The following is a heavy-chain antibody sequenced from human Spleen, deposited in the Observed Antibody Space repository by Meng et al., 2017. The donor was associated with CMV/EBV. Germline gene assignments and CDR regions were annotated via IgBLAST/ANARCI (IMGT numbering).Heavy chain of an antibody. J-gene: IGHJ5*02. CDR1: GFTFSSYA. CDR2: IKQDGSEK. V-gene: IGHV3-7*01. D-gene: IGHD2-2*01. CDR3: ARELVVPAAKGGWFDP. Sequence: GESLKISCAASGFTFSSYAMHWVRQAPGKGLEWVANIKQDGSEKYYVDSVKGRFTISRDNAKNSLYLQMNSLRAEDTAVYYCARELVVPAAKGGWFDPWGQGTLVTVSS.